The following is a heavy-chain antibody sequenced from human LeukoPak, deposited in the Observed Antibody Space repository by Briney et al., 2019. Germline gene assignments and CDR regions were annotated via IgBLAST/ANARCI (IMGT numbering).Heavy chain of an antibody. J-gene: IGHJ4*02. V-gene: IGHV3-74*01. CDR3: ARDLDPLYCSSTSCYNY. CDR1: GFTFSSYW. D-gene: IGHD2-2*02. CDR2: INSDGSTT. Sequence: GGSLRLSCAASGFTFSSYWIHWVRQAPGKGLVWVSRINSDGSTTSYADSVKGRFTISRDNAKNTLYLQMNSLRAEDTAVYYCARDLDPLYCSSTSCYNYWGQGTLVTVSS.